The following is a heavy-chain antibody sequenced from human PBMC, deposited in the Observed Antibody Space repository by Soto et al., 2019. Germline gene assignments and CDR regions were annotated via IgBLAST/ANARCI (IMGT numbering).Heavy chain of an antibody. CDR2: INSDGSST. CDR1: GFTFSSYW. V-gene: IGHV3-74*01. Sequence: PGGSLRLSCAASGFTFSSYWMHWVRQAPGKGLVWVSRINSDGSSTSYADSVKGLFTISRDNAKNTLYLQMNSLRAEDTAVYYCARDHVVSRNWFDPWGQGTLVTVSS. CDR3: ARDHVVSRNWFDP. J-gene: IGHJ5*02. D-gene: IGHD2-21*01.